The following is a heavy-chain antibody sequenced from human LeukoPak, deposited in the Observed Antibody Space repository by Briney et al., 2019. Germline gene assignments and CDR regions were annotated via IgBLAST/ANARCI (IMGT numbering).Heavy chain of an antibody. V-gene: IGHV3-23*01. CDR1: GFTFNSYA. J-gene: IGHJ5*02. Sequence: GGSLRLSCAASGFTFNSYAMSWVRQAPGKGLEWVSSISGSGGSTYYADSVKGRFTISRDNSKNTLSLKMNSLRDKDTAVYYCAKDNYHSSSFLNWFDPWGQGTLVTVSS. D-gene: IGHD6-13*01. CDR2: ISGSGGST. CDR3: AKDNYHSSSFLNWFDP.